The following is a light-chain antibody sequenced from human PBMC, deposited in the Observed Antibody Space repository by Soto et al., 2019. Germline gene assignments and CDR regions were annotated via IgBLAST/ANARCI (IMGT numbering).Light chain of an antibody. V-gene: IGLV2-14*01. J-gene: IGLJ1*01. CDR1: RRYGGGYNY. CDR2: DVT. CDR3: SSYRTSNTLV. Sequence: SAVSQPPPVSGSPGDAIPISRSGHRRYGGGYNYVSWYQQNPGKAPKLMIYDVTNRPSGVSNRFSGSKSGNTASLTISGLQAEDEADYYCSSYRTSNTLVFGTGTKVTVL.